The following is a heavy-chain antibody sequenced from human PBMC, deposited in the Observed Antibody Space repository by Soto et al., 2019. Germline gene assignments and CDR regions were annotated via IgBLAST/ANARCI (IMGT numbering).Heavy chain of an antibody. D-gene: IGHD3-22*01. J-gene: IGHJ4*02. CDR1: GGSISSGGYS. CDR2: IYHSGST. Sequence: SEPLSLTCAVSGGSISSGGYSWSWIRQPPGKGLEWIGYIYHSGSTYYNPSLKSRVTISVDRSKNQFSLKLSSVTAADTAVYYCARGVYDSSGYYYYFDYWGQGTLVTGS. CDR3: ARGVYDSSGYYYYFDY. V-gene: IGHV4-30-2*01.